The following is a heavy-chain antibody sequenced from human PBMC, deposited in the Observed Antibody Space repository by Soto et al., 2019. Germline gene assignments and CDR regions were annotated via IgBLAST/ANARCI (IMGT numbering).Heavy chain of an antibody. V-gene: IGHV3-48*03. D-gene: IGHD6-6*01. CDR2: ISSSGSTI. Sequence: GGSLRLSCAASGFTFSSYEMNWVRQAPGKGLGWVSYISSSGSTIYYAGSVKGRFTISRDNAKNSLYLQMNSLRAEDTAVYYCARDLFRHYYYGMDVWGQGTTVTVSS. CDR3: ARDLFRHYYYGMDV. CDR1: GFTFSSYE. J-gene: IGHJ6*02.